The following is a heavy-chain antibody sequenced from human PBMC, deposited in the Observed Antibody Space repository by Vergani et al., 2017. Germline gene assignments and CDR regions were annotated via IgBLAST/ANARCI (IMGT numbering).Heavy chain of an antibody. Sequence: QVQLQESGPGLVKPSGTLSFNCAVSGGSISSSNWWSWVRQPPGKGLEWSGEIYHSGSTNYNPSLKSRVTISVDKSKNQFSLKLSSVTAAETAVYYCAGTSYCSGGSCYYYDYMDVWGKGTTVTVSS. CDR2: IYHSGST. J-gene: IGHJ6*03. CDR1: GGSISSSNW. CDR3: AGTSYCSGGSCYYYDYMDV. V-gene: IGHV4-4*02. D-gene: IGHD2-15*01.